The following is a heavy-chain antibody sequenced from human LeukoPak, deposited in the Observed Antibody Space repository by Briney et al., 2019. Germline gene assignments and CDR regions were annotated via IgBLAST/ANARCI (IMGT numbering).Heavy chain of an antibody. CDR2: INPNSGGT. V-gene: IGHV1-2*06. D-gene: IGHD2-2*01. Sequence: GPSVKASCKASGYTFTGYYMNWVRQAPGQGLEWMGRINPNSGGTNYAQKFQGRVTMTRDTSISTAYMELSRLRSDDTAVYYCARARCSSTSCYFNWFDPWGQGTLVTVSS. J-gene: IGHJ5*02. CDR3: ARARCSSTSCYFNWFDP. CDR1: GYTFTGYY.